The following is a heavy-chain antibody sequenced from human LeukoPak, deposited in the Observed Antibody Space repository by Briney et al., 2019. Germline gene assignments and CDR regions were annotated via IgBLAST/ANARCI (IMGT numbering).Heavy chain of an antibody. Sequence: ASVKVSCKASGYTFTSYGISWVRQAPGQGLEWMGWISAYNGNTNYAQKLQGRVTMTTDTSTSTAYMELRSLRSDDTAVYYCARALDIVVVPADNWFDPGGQGTLVTVSS. V-gene: IGHV1-18*01. D-gene: IGHD2-2*03. CDR2: ISAYNGNT. J-gene: IGHJ5*02. CDR1: GYTFTSYG. CDR3: ARALDIVVVPADNWFDP.